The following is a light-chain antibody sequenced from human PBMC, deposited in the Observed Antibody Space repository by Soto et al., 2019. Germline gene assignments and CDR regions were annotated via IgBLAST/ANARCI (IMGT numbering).Light chain of an antibody. CDR2: GAS. J-gene: IGKJ1*01. CDR1: QSVSSNY. CDR3: LQYGSPPPT. V-gene: IGKV3-20*01. Sequence: EIVLTQSPGTLSLSPGERATLSCRASQSVSSNYLAWYQRKPGQAPRLLIYGASSRAIDIPNRFSGSGSGTDFTLTITRLEPEDFAVYYCLQYGSPPPTFGQGTKVQI.